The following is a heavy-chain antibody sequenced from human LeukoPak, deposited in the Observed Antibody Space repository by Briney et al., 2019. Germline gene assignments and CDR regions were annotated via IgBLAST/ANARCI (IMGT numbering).Heavy chain of an antibody. V-gene: IGHV1-8*01. Sequence: ASAKVSCKASGYTFTSYDINWVRQATGQGLEWMGWMNPNSGNTGYAQKFQGRVTMTRNTSISTAYMELSSLRSEDTAVYYCARGSSSGPRSLFWGQGTLVTVSS. CDR3: ARGSSSGPRSLF. J-gene: IGHJ4*02. D-gene: IGHD6-19*01. CDR1: GYTFTSYD. CDR2: MNPNSGNT.